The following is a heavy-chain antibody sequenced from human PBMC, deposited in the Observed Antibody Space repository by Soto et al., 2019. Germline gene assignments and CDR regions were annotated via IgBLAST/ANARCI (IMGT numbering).Heavy chain of an antibody. CDR3: VCFECGRTAVVTAMEANGY. D-gene: IGHD2-21*02. V-gene: IGHV3-74*01. CDR1: GFTFSNYW. Sequence: VHLVASGGDLVQPGGSLRLSCAASGFTFSNYWMHWVRQGPGKGLVWVSRVNSDESSTSYADSVKGRFTISRDNAKNTLYLQMSSLRFEDTALYYCVCFECGRTAVVTAMEANGYWGQGPLVTVSS. CDR2: VNSDESST. J-gene: IGHJ4*02.